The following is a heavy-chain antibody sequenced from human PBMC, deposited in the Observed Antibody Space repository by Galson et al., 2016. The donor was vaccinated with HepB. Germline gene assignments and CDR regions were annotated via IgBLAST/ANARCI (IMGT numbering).Heavy chain of an antibody. J-gene: IGHJ6*02. CDR3: TSYGDYERYYYYGMDV. CDR1: GFTLSTYP. V-gene: IGHV3-15*01. Sequence: SLRLSCAASGFTLSTYPMHWVRQAPGKGPEWVGRFKSQSDGGTIDYAAPVKGRFTISRDDSNNTLYLQMNSLKTEATAVYYCTSYGDYERYYYYGMDVWGQGTTVTVSS. CDR2: FKSQSDGGTI. D-gene: IGHD4-17*01.